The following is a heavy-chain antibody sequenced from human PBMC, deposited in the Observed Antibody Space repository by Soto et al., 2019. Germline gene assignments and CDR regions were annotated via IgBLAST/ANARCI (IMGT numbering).Heavy chain of an antibody. Sequence: PSQTLSLTCAISGDSVSSNSAAWNWIRQSPSRGLEWLRRTYYRSKWYNDYAVSAKSRITINPDTSKNQFSLQLNSVTPEDTAVYYCAKVPAMATTGWFDPWGQGTLVTAPQ. D-gene: IGHD5-18*01. J-gene: IGHJ5*02. CDR1: GDSVSSNSAA. CDR3: AKVPAMATTGWFDP. V-gene: IGHV6-1*01. CDR2: TYYRSKWYN.